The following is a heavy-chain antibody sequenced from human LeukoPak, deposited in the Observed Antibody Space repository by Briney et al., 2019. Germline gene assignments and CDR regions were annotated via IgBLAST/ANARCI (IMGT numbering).Heavy chain of an antibody. V-gene: IGHV3-21*01. CDR1: GFSFNSYS. D-gene: IGHD3-22*01. J-gene: IGHJ5*02. Sequence: GGSLRLSCAASGFSFNSYSMNWVRQAPGKGLEWVSSISSSSGYIYYADSVKGRFTISRDNAKNSLYLQMNSLRAEDTAVYYCAVFDMTVVDITPWGQGTLVTVSS. CDR2: ISSSSGYI. CDR3: AVFDMTVVDITP.